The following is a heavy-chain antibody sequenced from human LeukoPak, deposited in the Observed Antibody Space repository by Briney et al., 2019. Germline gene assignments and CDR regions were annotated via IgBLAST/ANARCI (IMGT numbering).Heavy chain of an antibody. V-gene: IGHV4-59*01. CDR1: GASISDYY. D-gene: IGHD2-2*01. CDR2: VSSRGAT. CDR3: ARAQKTMLSRAVYFFDF. Sequence: PSETLSLTCNVSGASISDYYWSWIRQSPTRGLEWIGYVSSRGATNNNPSLKSRVTTSAHTSGNQLSLKLTSVTAADTAVYYCARAQKTMLSRAVYFFDFWGQGLLVTVSS. J-gene: IGHJ4*02.